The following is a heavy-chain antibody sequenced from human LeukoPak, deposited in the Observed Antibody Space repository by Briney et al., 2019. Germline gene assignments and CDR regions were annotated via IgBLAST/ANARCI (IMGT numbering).Heavy chain of an antibody. CDR2: INPSGGST. V-gene: IGHV1-46*01. CDR1: GYTFTSYY. Sequence: ASVKVSCKASGYTFTSYYMHWVRQAPGQGLEWMGIINPSGGSTSYAQKFQGRVTMTRDTSTSTVYMELSSLRSEDTAVYHCARTQSRGYSYGPFDYWGQGTLVTVSS. J-gene: IGHJ4*02. D-gene: IGHD5-18*01. CDR3: ARTQSRGYSYGPFDY.